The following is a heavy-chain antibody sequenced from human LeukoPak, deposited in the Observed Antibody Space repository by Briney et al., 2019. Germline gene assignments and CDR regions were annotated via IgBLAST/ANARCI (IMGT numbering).Heavy chain of an antibody. Sequence: GGSLRLSCAASGFTLSSYGMHWVRQAPGKGLEWVAVICYDGSNKYYADSVKGRFTISRDNSKNTLYLQMNSLRAEATAVYYCARSVPRSSIDPWGQGTLVTVSS. J-gene: IGHJ5*02. V-gene: IGHV3-33*01. CDR3: ARSVPRSSIDP. CDR2: ICYDGSNK. CDR1: GFTLSSYG. D-gene: IGHD2-2*01.